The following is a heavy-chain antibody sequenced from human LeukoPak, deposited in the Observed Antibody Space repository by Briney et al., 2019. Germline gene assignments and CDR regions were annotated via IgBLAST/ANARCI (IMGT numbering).Heavy chain of an antibody. CDR1: GFSFSSYS. V-gene: IGHV3-48*01. Sequence: PGGSLRLSCATSGFSFSSYSMNWVRQAPGKGLEWVSYIRSGSSLIYYADSVKGRFTISRDNAKNSLYLQMNSLRAEDTAVYYCVRDPHALDYWGQGTLVTVSS. CDR3: VRDPHALDY. J-gene: IGHJ4*02. CDR2: IRSGSSLI. D-gene: IGHD2-2*01.